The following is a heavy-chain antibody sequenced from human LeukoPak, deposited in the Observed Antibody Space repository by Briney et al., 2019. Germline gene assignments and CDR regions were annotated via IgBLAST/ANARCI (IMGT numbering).Heavy chain of an antibody. CDR2: IYSTGST. CDR3: ARDGIVGPTDI. V-gene: IGHV4-4*07. CDR1: GGSISNYY. J-gene: IGHJ3*02. D-gene: IGHD1-26*01. Sequence: SETLSLTCTVSGGSISNYYWSWIRQPAGKGLEWIGRIYSTGSTNYNPSLKSRVTMSVDTSKNQFSLKLSSVTAADTAVYYCARDGIVGPTDIWGQGTMVTVSS.